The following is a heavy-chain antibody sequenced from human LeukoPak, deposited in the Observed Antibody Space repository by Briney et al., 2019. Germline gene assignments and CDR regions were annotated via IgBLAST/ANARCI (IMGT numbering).Heavy chain of an antibody. J-gene: IGHJ3*02. V-gene: IGHV3-13*01. CDR3: TRGHGIWSGSRLSNAFDI. CDR2: IGAAGDT. Sequence: GGSLRLSCAASGITLSTFDMHWVRQTTGEGLEWISAIGAAGDTYYSDSVKGRFTISRENAKNSLSLQMNGLRAGDTAVYFCTRGHGIWSGSRLSNAFDIWGQGTMVTVSS. CDR1: GITLSTFD. D-gene: IGHD3-3*01.